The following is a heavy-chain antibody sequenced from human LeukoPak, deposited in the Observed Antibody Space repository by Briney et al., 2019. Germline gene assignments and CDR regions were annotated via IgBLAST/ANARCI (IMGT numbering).Heavy chain of an antibody. V-gene: IGHV4-59*01. CDR1: GGSIGTYS. D-gene: IGHD6-13*01. CDR3: ARGVYIAAAQYAY. Sequence: SETLSLTCTVSGGSIGTYSWNWIRQPPGKGLEWIGYIYYSGTTNYNPSLKSRVTISVDTSKNQFTLKLSSVTAADTAVYYCARGVYIAAAQYAYWGQGTLVTVSS. J-gene: IGHJ4*02. CDR2: IYYSGTT.